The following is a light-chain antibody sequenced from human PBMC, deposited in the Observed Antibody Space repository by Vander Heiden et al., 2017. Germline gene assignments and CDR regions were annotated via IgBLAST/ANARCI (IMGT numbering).Light chain of an antibody. V-gene: IGKV1-5*03. Sequence: DIQMTQSPSTLSASVGGRVTITCRASKSISSWLAWYQQKPGKAPKLLIYKASSLESGVPSRFSGSGSGTEFTLTISSLQPDDFAAYYCQQYNSYPVTLGQGTKVEIK. CDR2: KAS. J-gene: IGKJ1*01. CDR1: KSISSW. CDR3: QQYNSYPVT.